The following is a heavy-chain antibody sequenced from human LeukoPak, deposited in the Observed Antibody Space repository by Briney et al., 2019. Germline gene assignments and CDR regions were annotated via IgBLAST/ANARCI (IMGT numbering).Heavy chain of an antibody. D-gene: IGHD6-25*01. J-gene: IGHJ6*03. CDR2: IYSRGDT. V-gene: IGHV3-66*01. Sequence: GGSLRLSCAASEFIVSINYMTWVRQAPGKGLEWVSLIYSRGDTKYADSVKGRFTISRDNSKNTLYLQMNSLRAGDTAVYYCARDRGRYYMDVWGKGTTVTISS. CDR3: ARDRGRYYMDV. CDR1: EFIVSINY.